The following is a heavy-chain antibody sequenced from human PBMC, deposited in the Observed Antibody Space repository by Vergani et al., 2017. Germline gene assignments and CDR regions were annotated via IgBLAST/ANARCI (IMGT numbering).Heavy chain of an antibody. J-gene: IGHJ6*02. Sequence: QVQLVQSGAEVKKPGSSVKVSCKASGGTFSSYAISWVRQAPGQGLEWMGIINPSGGSTSYAQKFQGRVTMTRDTSTSTVYMELRSLRSDDTAVYYCARLTAYYYGSDPPDYYYYGMDVWGQGTTVTVSS. CDR2: INPSGGST. CDR1: GGTFSSYA. CDR3: ARLTAYYYGSDPPDYYYYGMDV. D-gene: IGHD3-10*01. V-gene: IGHV1-46*01.